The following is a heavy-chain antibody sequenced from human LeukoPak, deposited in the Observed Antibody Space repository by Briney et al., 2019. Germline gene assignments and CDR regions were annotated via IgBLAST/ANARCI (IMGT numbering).Heavy chain of an antibody. V-gene: IGHV3-30*04. D-gene: IGHD2-2*03. CDR1: GFTFSNYP. J-gene: IGHJ6*03. Sequence: GGSLRLSCAASGFTFSNYPMHWVRQAPGKGLEWVAVVSDDGNNIYYADSVKGRFTISRDNSKNTLYLQTNSLRAEDTAVYYCARAGWMLDYYYYYMDVWGKGTTVTVSS. CDR2: VSDDGNNI. CDR3: ARAGWMLDYYYYYMDV.